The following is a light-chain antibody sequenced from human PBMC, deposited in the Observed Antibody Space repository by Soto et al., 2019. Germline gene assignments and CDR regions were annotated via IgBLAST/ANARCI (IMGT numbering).Light chain of an antibody. J-gene: IGKJ2*01. Sequence: DIQMTQSPSTLSASVGDRVTITCRASQSISSWLAWYQQKPGKAPNLLIYDASSLESGVPSGFSGSGSGTEFTLTISSLQPDDFATYYCQQYHSYPYTFGQGTELEIK. CDR3: QQYHSYPYT. CDR1: QSISSW. CDR2: DAS. V-gene: IGKV1-5*01.